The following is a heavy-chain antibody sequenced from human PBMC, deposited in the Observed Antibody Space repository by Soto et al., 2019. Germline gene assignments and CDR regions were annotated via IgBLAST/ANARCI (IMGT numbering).Heavy chain of an antibody. CDR3: ARDKRDLRFLEWSYYFDY. D-gene: IGHD3-3*01. CDR1: GFTFSSYA. V-gene: IGHV3-30-3*01. CDR2: ISYDGSNK. Sequence: QVQLVEAGGGVVQPGRSLRLSCSASGFTFSSYALPWGRQAPGKGLEWVALISYDGSNKYYADSVKGRFTISRDNSKNTLYLQMNSLRAEDTAVYYCARDKRDLRFLEWSYYFDYWGQGTLVTVSS. J-gene: IGHJ4*02.